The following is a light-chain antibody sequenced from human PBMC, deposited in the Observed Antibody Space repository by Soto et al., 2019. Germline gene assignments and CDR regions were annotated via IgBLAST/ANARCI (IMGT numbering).Light chain of an antibody. CDR1: SSNIGSNT. J-gene: IGLJ1*01. V-gene: IGLV1-44*01. CDR3: AAWDDRLDVYV. CDR2: STS. Sequence: QSALTQPPSASGTPGQIVAISCSGSSSNIGSNTGTWYQQLPGTAPKLLIYSTSQRSSGVPGRFSGSKSGASASLSISGLQSEDEADYYCAAWDDRLDVYVFGTGTKVTVL.